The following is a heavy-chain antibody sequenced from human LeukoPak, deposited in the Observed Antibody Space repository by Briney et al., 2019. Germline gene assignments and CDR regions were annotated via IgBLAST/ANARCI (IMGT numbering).Heavy chain of an antibody. CDR2: IYHSGST. V-gene: IGHV4-59*12. Sequence: SETLSLTCTVSGGSISSYYWSWIRQPPGKGLEWIGYIYHSGSTYYNPSLKSRVTISVDRSKNQFSLKLSSVTAADTAVYYCARGMEVGDGYKPGNKGNYQGGYFDYWGQGTLVTVSS. D-gene: IGHD5-24*01. CDR1: GGSISSYY. CDR3: ARGMEVGDGYKPGNKGNYQGGYFDY. J-gene: IGHJ4*02.